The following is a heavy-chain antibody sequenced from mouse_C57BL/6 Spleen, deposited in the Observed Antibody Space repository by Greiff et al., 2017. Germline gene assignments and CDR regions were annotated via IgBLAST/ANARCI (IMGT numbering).Heavy chain of an antibody. J-gene: IGHJ1*03. CDR2: IRNKANGYTT. CDR3: SRISHSDFGV. V-gene: IGHV7-3*01. D-gene: IGHD3-1*01. Sequence: EVKLVESGGGLVQPGGSLSLSCAASGFTFTDYYMSWVRQPPGKALEWLGVIRNKANGYTTEYSASVKGMFTISRDTSQSILYLQMNALSAEDSATYYCSRISHSDFGVWGTGTTVTVAS. CDR1: GFTFTDYY.